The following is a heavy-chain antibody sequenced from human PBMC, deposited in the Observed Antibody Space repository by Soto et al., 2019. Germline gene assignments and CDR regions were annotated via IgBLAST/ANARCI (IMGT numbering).Heavy chain of an antibody. V-gene: IGHV1-3*01. D-gene: IGHD6-6*01. CDR2: INAGDGDT. J-gene: IGHJ1*01. CDR3: ARVSLYSSSSLVH. Sequence: GASVKVSCKTSGYTFTSYTVHWVRQAPGQGLEWMGWINAGDGDTKYSQNFQDRVTITRDTSASTAYMEPSSLRSEDTAVYYCARVSLYSSSSLVHWGQGTLVTVSS. CDR1: GYTFTSYT.